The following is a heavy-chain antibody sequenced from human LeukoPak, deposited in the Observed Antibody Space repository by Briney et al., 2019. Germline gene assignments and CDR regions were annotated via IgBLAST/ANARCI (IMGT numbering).Heavy chain of an antibody. CDR1: AFTFSNYN. CDR3: ARDKRYYGSGNYVNGRDV. D-gene: IGHD3-10*01. Sequence: PGASLTLSCAASAFTFSNYNINWVRQDPGKGLEWVSSITSISSYIYYADSVKGRFTISRDNAKNSLYLQMNSLRGEDTAVYYSARDKRYYGSGNYVNGRDVWGQGTTGTVSS. V-gene: IGHV3-21*01. CDR2: ITSISSYI. J-gene: IGHJ6*01.